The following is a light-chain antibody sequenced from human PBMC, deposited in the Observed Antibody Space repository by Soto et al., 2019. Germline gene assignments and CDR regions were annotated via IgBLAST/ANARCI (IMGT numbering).Light chain of an antibody. V-gene: IGKV3D-20*02. CDR2: GAS. CDR3: QQRSDRLPIT. Sequence: EIVLTQSPGTLSLSPGERATLSCRASQSVTSTYLAWYQQKPGQAPRLLIYGASSRATGIPDRFSGSGSGTDFTLTISSLEPEDSAVYYCQQRSDRLPITFGQGTRLEIK. J-gene: IGKJ5*01. CDR1: QSVTSTY.